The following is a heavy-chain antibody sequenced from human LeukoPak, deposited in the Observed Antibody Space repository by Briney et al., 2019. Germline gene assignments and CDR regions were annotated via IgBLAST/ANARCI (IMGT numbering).Heavy chain of an antibody. D-gene: IGHD5-18*01. CDR2: IYYSGST. CDR3: ARQGRGYSYGTIDY. Sequence: SETLSLTCTVSGGSISSYYWSWIRQPPGKGLEWIGYIYYSGSTNYNPPLKSRVTISVDTSKNQFSLKLSSVTAADTAVYYCARQGRGYSYGTIDYWGQGTLVTVSS. V-gene: IGHV4-59*08. J-gene: IGHJ4*02. CDR1: GGSISSYY.